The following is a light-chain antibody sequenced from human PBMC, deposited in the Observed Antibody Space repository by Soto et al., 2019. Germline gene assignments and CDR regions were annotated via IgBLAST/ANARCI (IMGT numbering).Light chain of an antibody. CDR3: QQANSFPLT. V-gene: IGKV1-39*01. CDR1: QNISSD. Sequence: DIQMTQSPSSLSASVGDRVTIACRASQNISSDLNWYQQQPGKAPKLLIYAASSLQSGVPSRFSGSGSGTDFTLTISSLQPEDFATYYCQQANSFPLTFGGGTKVDIK. J-gene: IGKJ4*01. CDR2: AAS.